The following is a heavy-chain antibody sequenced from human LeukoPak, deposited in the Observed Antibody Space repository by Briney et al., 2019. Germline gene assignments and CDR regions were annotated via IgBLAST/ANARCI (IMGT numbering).Heavy chain of an antibody. V-gene: IGHV3-48*03. J-gene: IGHJ4*02. D-gene: IGHD5-12*01. Sequence: GGSLRLSCAASGFTFSDYEMKWVRQAPGKGLDWLSYISSGGYTADYADSVKGRFTISRDNAKNSVYLQMHSLRAEDTGLYYCARSKRDIVATIGYWGQGTLVAVSS. CDR1: GFTFSDYE. CDR3: ARSKRDIVATIGY. CDR2: ISSGGYTA.